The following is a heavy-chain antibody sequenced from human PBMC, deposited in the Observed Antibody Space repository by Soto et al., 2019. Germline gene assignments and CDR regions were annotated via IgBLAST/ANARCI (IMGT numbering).Heavy chain of an antibody. V-gene: IGHV3-53*01. CDR2: IYSGGST. Sequence: EVQLVESGGGLIQPGGSLRLSCAASGFTVSSNYMSWVRQAPGKGLEWVSVIYSGGSTYYADSVKGRFTISRDNSKNTLYLQMNSRRAEDTAVYYCARGLVITSYYYYYGMDVWGQGTTVTVSS. CDR1: GFTVSSNY. D-gene: IGHD3-9*01. J-gene: IGHJ6*02. CDR3: ARGLVITSYYYYYGMDV.